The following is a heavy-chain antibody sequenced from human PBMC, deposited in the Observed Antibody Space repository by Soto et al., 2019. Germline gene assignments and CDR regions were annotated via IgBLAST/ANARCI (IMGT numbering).Heavy chain of an antibody. V-gene: IGHV2-5*02. D-gene: IGHD1-26*01. J-gene: IGHJ4*01. Sequence: QITLKESGPTLVKPTQTLTLTCTFSGFSLSTSGVGVGWIRQPPGKALEWLALNYWDDDKRYSPSLKSRLTIINATYKNQVVLTMTNMDPVDLVTYFCAHTIVPRLFDYWGHGTLVTVSS. CDR1: GFSLSTSGVG. CDR2: NYWDDDK. CDR3: AHTIVPRLFDY.